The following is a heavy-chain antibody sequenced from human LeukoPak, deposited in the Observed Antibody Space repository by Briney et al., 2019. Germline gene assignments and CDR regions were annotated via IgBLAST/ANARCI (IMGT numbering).Heavy chain of an antibody. V-gene: IGHV1-18*01. CDR2: ISAYNGNT. Sequence: ASVKVSCKASGYTFTSYGISWVRQAPGQGLEWMGWISAYNGNTNYAQKLQGRVTMTTDTSTSTAYMELRSLRSDDTAVYYCARLTGLYYDILTGGYYYYGMDVWGQGTTVTVSS. CDR3: ARLTGLYYDILTGGYYYYGMDV. D-gene: IGHD3-9*01. J-gene: IGHJ6*02. CDR1: GYTFTSYG.